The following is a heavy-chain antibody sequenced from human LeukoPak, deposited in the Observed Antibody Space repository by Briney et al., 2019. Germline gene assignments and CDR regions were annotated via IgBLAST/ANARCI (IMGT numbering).Heavy chain of an antibody. J-gene: IGHJ4*02. D-gene: IGHD2-8*01. CDR2: ISGSGGST. CDR1: GLTFSSFA. V-gene: IGHV3-23*01. Sequence: PGGSLRLSCVVSGLTFSSFAMSWVRQAPGKGLEWVSAISGSGGSTYYVDSVKGRITISRDNSKNTLYLQMNSLRAEDTAVYYCAKDAFISSLPSMGEFDYWGQGTLVTVSS. CDR3: AKDAFISSLPSMGEFDY.